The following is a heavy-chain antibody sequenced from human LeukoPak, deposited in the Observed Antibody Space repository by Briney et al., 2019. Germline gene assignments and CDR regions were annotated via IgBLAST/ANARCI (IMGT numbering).Heavy chain of an antibody. Sequence: ASVKVSCKASGYTFTGYYMHWVRQAPGQGLEWMGWISAYNGNTNYAQKLQGRVTMTTDTSTSTAYMELRSLRSDDTAVYYCARVSGYYQNYWGQGTLVTVSS. V-gene: IGHV1-18*04. CDR3: ARVSGYYQNY. D-gene: IGHD3-22*01. CDR2: ISAYNGNT. CDR1: GYTFTGYY. J-gene: IGHJ4*02.